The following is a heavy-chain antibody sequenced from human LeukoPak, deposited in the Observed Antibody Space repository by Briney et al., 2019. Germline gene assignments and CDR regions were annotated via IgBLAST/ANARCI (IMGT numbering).Heavy chain of an antibody. Sequence: SETLSLTCAAYGGSFSGYYWSWIRQPPGKGLEWIGEINHSGSTNYNPSLKSRVTISVDTSKNQFSLKLSSVTAADTAVYYCARGGAYCGGDCYLTYNWFDPWGQGTLVTVSS. CDR2: INHSGST. V-gene: IGHV4-34*01. CDR1: GGSFSGYY. J-gene: IGHJ5*02. CDR3: ARGGAYCGGDCYLTYNWFDP. D-gene: IGHD2-21*02.